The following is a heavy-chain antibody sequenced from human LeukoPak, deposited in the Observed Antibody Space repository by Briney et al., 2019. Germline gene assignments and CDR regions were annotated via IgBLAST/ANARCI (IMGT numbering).Heavy chain of an antibody. CDR2: ISAYNGNT. J-gene: IGHJ5*02. V-gene: IGHV1-18*01. D-gene: IGHD6-19*01. Sequence: ASVKVSCKASGYTFTSYGISWVRQAPGQGLEWMGWISAYNGNTNYAQKFQGRVTMTRDTSISTAYMELSRLRSDDTAVYYCARVVGWLNWFDPWGQGTLVTVSS. CDR1: GYTFTSYG. CDR3: ARVVGWLNWFDP.